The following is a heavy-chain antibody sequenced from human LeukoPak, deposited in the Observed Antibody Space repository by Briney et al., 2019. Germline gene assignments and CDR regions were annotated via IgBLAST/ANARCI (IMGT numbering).Heavy chain of an antibody. Sequence: GESLKISCKGSGYSFTNHWIGWVRQVPGKGLEWMGLIYPDDSETRYSPSYQGQVTISADKSISTAYLHWSSLQASDSAMYYCARYGANYHYYFDYWGQGTLITVSS. V-gene: IGHV5-51*01. D-gene: IGHD4/OR15-4a*01. CDR2: IYPDDSET. J-gene: IGHJ4*02. CDR1: GYSFTNHW. CDR3: ARYGANYHYYFDY.